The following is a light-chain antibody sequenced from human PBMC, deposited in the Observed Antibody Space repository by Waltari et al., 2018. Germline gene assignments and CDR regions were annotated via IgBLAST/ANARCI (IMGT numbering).Light chain of an antibody. CDR1: QDIRSL. J-gene: IGKJ3*01. CDR3: QQLYSSPFT. V-gene: IGKV1-9*01. Sequence: DIQLTQSLSFLSASVGDRVTITCRASQDIRSLLAWYQQNPGKAPKLLIYAASTLQSGVPSRFSGRGSGTEFTLTISSLQPEDFATYYCQQLYSSPFTFGPGTKVDL. CDR2: AAS.